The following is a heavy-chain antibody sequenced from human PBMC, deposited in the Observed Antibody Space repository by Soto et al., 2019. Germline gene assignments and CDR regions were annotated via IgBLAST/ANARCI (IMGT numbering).Heavy chain of an antibody. D-gene: IGHD6-19*01. CDR1: GFSLSSTRMA. CDR2: IYWDDDK. Sequence: QITLKESGPTLVKPTQTLTLPCTFSGFSLSSTRMAVGWIRQPPGKALEWLALIYWDDDKRYSPFLKSRLTITKDTSKNQVVLTMSNMDPVDTARYYCAHIVVAGVGYYFDYWGQGTLVTVSS. J-gene: IGHJ4*02. V-gene: IGHV2-5*02. CDR3: AHIVVAGVGYYFDY.